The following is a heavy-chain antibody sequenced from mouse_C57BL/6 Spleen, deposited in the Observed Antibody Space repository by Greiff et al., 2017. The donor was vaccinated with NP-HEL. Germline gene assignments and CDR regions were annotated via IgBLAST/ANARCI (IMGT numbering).Heavy chain of an antibody. Sequence: VHLVESGAELVKPGASVKLSCKASGYTFTEYTIHWVKQRSGQGLEWIGWFYLGSGSIKYNEKFKDKATLTADKSSSTVYMELSRLTSEDSAVYFCARHEGPSSYWYFDVWGTGTTVTVSS. CDR1: GYTFTEYT. J-gene: IGHJ1*03. V-gene: IGHV1-62-2*01. D-gene: IGHD2-10*02. CDR3: ARHEGPSSYWYFDV. CDR2: FYLGSGSI.